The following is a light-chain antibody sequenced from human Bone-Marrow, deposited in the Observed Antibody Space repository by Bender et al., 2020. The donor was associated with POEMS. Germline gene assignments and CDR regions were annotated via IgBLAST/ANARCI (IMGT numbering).Light chain of an antibody. CDR2: YDS. CDR1: NIGSRS. Sequence: SYVLTQPPSVSVAPGKPASITCGGNNIGSRSVHWYQHKPGQAPVLVIYYDSDRPSGIPERFSGSNSGDTATLTISDIQSEDEGDYYCSSWDDSLSGWVFGGGTKLTVL. CDR3: SSWDDSLSGWV. J-gene: IGLJ3*02. V-gene: IGLV3-21*01.